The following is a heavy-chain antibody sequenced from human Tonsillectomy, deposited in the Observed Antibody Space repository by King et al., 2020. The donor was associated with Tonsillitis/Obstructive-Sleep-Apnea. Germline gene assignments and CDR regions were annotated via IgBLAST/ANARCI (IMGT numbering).Heavy chain of an antibody. CDR1: GYSFTNYC. CDR2: IYPGDSDT. CDR3: ARHDSSSRTSPSHY. Sequence: QLVQSGAEVKKPGESLKISCKGSGYSFTNYCIGWVRQMPGKGLEWMGIIYPGDSDTRYSPSFQGQVTISADKSISTAYLQWTSLKASDPAMYYCARHDSSSRTSPSHYWGQGTLVTVSS. D-gene: IGHD6-13*01. V-gene: IGHV5-51*01. J-gene: IGHJ4*02.